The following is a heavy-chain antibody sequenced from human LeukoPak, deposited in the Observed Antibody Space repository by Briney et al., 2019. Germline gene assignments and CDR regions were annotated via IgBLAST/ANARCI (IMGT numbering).Heavy chain of an antibody. CDR3: ARALWFGDHDAFDI. Sequence: GGSLRLSCAASGFTFSDYYMSWIRQAPGKGLEWVSYISSSGSTIYYADSVKGRFTISRDNAKNSLYLQMNSLRAEDTAMYYCARALWFGDHDAFDIWGQGTMVTVSS. J-gene: IGHJ3*02. D-gene: IGHD3-10*01. CDR1: GFTFSDYY. V-gene: IGHV3-11*04. CDR2: ISSSGSTI.